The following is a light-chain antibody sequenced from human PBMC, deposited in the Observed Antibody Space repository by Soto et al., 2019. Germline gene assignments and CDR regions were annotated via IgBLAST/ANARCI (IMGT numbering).Light chain of an antibody. CDR2: KSS. J-gene: IGKJ1*01. Sequence: DIQMTQTPSTLSASVVDRFTITCLASASISSWLAWYQQQPGKAPKLLIYKSSILENGVPSRFSGGGSGTEFTLTISSLQPDDFATYYCQQYGAFGQGTKVDIK. V-gene: IGKV1-5*03. CDR3: QQYGA. CDR1: ASISSW.